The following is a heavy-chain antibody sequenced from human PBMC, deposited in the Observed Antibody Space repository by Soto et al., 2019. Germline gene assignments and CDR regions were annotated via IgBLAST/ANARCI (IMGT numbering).Heavy chain of an antibody. CDR2: IKGDGSEK. V-gene: IGHV3-7*01. J-gene: IGHJ6*02. CDR1: GFTFTSYR. Sequence: GGSLRLSCVASGFTFTSYRMSWVRQAPGKGLEWVANIKGDGSEKRYVDSVKGRLTISRDNAKNSVYLQMNSLRVEDTALYYCGRDEVRNGVGVWGQGTTVTVSS. CDR3: GRDEVRNGVGV.